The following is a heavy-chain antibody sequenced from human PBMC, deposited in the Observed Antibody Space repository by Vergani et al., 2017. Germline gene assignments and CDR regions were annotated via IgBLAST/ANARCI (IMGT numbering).Heavy chain of an antibody. CDR2: IYTSGST. Sequence: QVQLQESGPGLVKPSQTLSLTCTVSGGSIGSGSYYWSWIRQPAGKGLEWIGRIYTSGSTNYNPSLKSRVTISVDTSKNQFSLKLSSVTAADTAVYYCARDSRKNWFDPWGQGTLVTVSS. D-gene: IGHD6-13*01. J-gene: IGHJ5*02. CDR3: ARDSRKNWFDP. V-gene: IGHV4-61*02. CDR1: GGSIGSGSYY.